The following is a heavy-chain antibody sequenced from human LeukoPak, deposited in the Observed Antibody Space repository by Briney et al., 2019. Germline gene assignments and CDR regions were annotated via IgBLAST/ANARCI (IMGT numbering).Heavy chain of an antibody. CDR2: ISSSGSTI. Sequence: GRALRLSCAASGFTFSNYYTSWIRQAPGKWLEWGSYISSSGSTIYYADSVKGRFTISRDNAKNSLYLQMNSLRAEDTAVYYCARALDGYKRYNFDYWGQGTLVTVSS. J-gene: IGHJ4*02. CDR3: ARALDGYKRYNFDY. V-gene: IGHV3-11*01. D-gene: IGHD5-24*01. CDR1: GFTFSNYY.